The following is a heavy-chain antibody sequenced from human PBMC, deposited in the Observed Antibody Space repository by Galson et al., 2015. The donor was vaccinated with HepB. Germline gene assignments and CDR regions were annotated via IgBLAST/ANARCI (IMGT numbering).Heavy chain of an antibody. CDR3: ARDPEYGSGPHLDY. D-gene: IGHD3-10*01. V-gene: IGHV4-59*01. CDR1: GGSISSYY. J-gene: IGHJ4*02. CDR2: IYYSGST. Sequence: SETLSLTCTVSGGSISSYYWSWIRQPPGKGLEWIGYIYYSGSTNYNPSLKSRVTISVDTSKNQFSLKLSSVTAADTAVYYCARDPEYGSGPHLDYWGQGTLVTVSS.